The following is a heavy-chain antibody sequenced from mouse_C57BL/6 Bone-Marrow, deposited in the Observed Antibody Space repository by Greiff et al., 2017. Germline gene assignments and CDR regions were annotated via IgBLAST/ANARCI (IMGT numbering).Heavy chain of an antibody. CDR3: ARGFGSPY. Sequence: EVKLVESGGGLVKPGGSLKLSCAASGFTFSSYAMSWVRQTPEKRLEWVATISDGGSYTYYPDNVKGRFTISRDNAKNNLYLQMSHLKSEDTAMYYCARGFGSPYWGQGTLVTVSA. CDR1: GFTFSSYA. J-gene: IGHJ3*01. D-gene: IGHD1-1*01. V-gene: IGHV5-4*03. CDR2: ISDGGSYT.